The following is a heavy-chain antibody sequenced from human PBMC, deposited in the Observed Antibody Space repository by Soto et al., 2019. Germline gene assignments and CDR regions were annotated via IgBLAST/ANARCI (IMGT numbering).Heavy chain of an antibody. V-gene: IGHV3-33*01. CDR2: IWYDGSNK. CDR1: GFTFSSYG. D-gene: IGHD5-12*01. CDR3: ARDRLDLRYYYYYGMDV. J-gene: IGHJ6*02. Sequence: QVQLVESGGGVVQPGRSLRLSCAASGFTFSSYGMHWVRQAPGKGLEWVAVIWYDGSNKYYADSVKGRFTISRDNSKKTLYLQMNSLIAEDTAVYYCARDRLDLRYYYYYGMDVWGQGTTLTASS.